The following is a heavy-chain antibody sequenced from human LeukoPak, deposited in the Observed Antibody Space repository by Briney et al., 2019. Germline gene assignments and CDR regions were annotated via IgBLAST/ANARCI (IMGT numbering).Heavy chain of an antibody. CDR1: GGSFSGHY. V-gene: IGHV4-4*07. J-gene: IGHJ5*02. Sequence: SETLSLTCTVSGGSFSGHYWTWIRQPAGRGLEFIGRVYITGPTNYNASLLGRVTMSVDTSKSQFSLNLTSVTAADTAVYYCANQLKYCTNGVCYATGVALTGWFDPWGQETLVTVSS. D-gene: IGHD2-8*01. CDR2: VYITGPT. CDR3: ANQLKYCTNGVCYATGVALTGWFDP.